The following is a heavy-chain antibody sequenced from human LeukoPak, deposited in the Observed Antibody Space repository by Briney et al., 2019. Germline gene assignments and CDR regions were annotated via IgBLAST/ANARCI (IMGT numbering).Heavy chain of an antibody. V-gene: IGHV4-39*01. D-gene: IGHD2-21*01. J-gene: IGHJ6*02. CDR3: ARHNTLFHDMHV. CDR2: IYYSGST. Sequence: SETLSLTCTVYGVSISSSIYYWGWIRQPPGKGLEWIGSIYYSGSTYYNPSLKSRVTISVDTSKNQFSLKLSSVTAADTAVYYCARHNTLFHDMHVWGQGTTVTVSS. CDR1: GVSISSSIYY.